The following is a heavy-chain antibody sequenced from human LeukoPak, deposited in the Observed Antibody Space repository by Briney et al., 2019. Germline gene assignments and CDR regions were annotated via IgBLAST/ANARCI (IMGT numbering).Heavy chain of an antibody. V-gene: IGHV4-39*01. CDR3: ARHRRSSSGSPSWFDP. D-gene: IGHD6-13*01. CDR2: IYYSGST. Sequence: PSETLSLTCTVSGGSISSSSYYWGWIRQPPGKGLEWIGSIYYSGSTYYNPSLKSRVTISVDTSKNQFSLKLSSVTAADTAVYYCARHRRSSSGSPSWFDPWGQGTLVTVSS. CDR1: GGSISSSSYY. J-gene: IGHJ5*02.